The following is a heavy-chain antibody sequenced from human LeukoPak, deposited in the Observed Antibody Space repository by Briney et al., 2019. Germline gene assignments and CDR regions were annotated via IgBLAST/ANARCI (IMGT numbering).Heavy chain of an antibody. D-gene: IGHD5-12*01. CDR2: INHSGST. CDR3: ARGGYARSFDY. Sequence: SETLSLTCAVYGGSFSGYYWSWIRQPPGKGLEWIGEINHSGSTNYNPSLKSRVTISVDTSKNQFSLELSSVTAADTAVYYCARGGYARSFDYWGQGTLVTVSS. V-gene: IGHV4-34*01. CDR1: GGSFSGYY. J-gene: IGHJ4*02.